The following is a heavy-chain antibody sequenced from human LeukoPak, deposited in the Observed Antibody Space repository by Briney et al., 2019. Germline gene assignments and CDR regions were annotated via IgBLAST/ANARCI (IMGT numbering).Heavy chain of an antibody. CDR3: ARAGGDHPFDP. CDR1: GASISHYY. Sequence: PSETLSLTCTVSGASISHYYWSWIRQPPGKGLEWIGYIYDSGYTKYNPSLESRVTISVDMSKNHFSLKLTSVTAADTAVYYCARAGGDHPFDPWGQGALVTVSS. D-gene: IGHD4-17*01. CDR2: IYDSGYT. J-gene: IGHJ5*02. V-gene: IGHV4-59*01.